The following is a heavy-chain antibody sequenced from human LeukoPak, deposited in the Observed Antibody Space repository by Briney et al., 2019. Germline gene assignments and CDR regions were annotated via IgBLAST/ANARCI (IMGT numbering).Heavy chain of an antibody. D-gene: IGHD2-8*01. J-gene: IGHJ4*02. V-gene: IGHV4-59*05. Sequence: SETLSLTCTVSGGSISSYYWSWIRQPPGKGLEWIGSVYYSGTTYYNPSLKSRVTVSADTSKNQFSLKLSSVTAADTAVYYCARDRACSNGVCSYFDYWGRGTVVTVSS. CDR1: GGSISSYY. CDR3: ARDRACSNGVCSYFDY. CDR2: VYYSGTT.